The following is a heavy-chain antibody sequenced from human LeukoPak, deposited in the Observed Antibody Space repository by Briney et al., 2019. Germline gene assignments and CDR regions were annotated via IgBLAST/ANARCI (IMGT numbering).Heavy chain of an antibody. J-gene: IGHJ4*02. CDR3: AKGYYYGSGSHFDY. Sequence: GRSLRLSCAASGFTFSSYAMHWVRQAPGKGLEWVAVISYDGSNKYYADSVKGRFTISRDNSKNTLYLQMNSLRAEDTAVYYCAKGYYYGSGSHFDYWGQGTLVTVSS. CDR1: GFTFSSYA. CDR2: ISYDGSNK. V-gene: IGHV3-30*04. D-gene: IGHD3-10*01.